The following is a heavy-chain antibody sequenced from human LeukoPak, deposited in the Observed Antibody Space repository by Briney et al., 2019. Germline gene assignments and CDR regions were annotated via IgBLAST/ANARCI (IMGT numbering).Heavy chain of an antibody. V-gene: IGHV3-23*01. D-gene: IGHD3-22*01. Sequence: PGGSLRLSCAASGFTFSSYAMSWVRQAPGKGLEWVSAISGNGGSTYYADSLKGRVTISRDTSKNTLYLQMNSLRAEDTAVYYCAKTAGVIVVVSYYYMDVWGKGTTVTVSS. J-gene: IGHJ6*03. CDR2: ISGNGGST. CDR3: AKTAGVIVVVSYYYMDV. CDR1: GFTFSSYA.